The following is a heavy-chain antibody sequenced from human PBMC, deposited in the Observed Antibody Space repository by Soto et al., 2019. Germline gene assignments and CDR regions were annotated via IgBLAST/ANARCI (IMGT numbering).Heavy chain of an antibody. CDR3: ARGSYFDY. V-gene: IGHV3-30*03. Sequence: GGSLRLSCAASGFTFSSYGMHWVRQAPGKGLEWVAVISYDGSNKYYADSVKGRFTISRDNSKNTLYPQMNSLRAEDTAVYYCARGSYFDYWGQGTLVTVYS. CDR1: GFTFSSYG. J-gene: IGHJ4*02. CDR2: ISYDGSNK. D-gene: IGHD1-26*01.